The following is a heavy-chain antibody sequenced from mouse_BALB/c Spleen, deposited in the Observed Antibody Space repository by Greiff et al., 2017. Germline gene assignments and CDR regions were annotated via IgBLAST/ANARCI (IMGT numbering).Heavy chain of an antibody. J-gene: IGHJ3*01. Sequence: VQLQQSGPGLVKPSQSLSLTCSVTGYSITSGYYWNWIRQFPGNKLEWMGYISYDGSNNYNPSLKNRISITRVTSKNQFFLKLNSVTTEDTATYYCAREQLGLAWFAYWGQGTLVTVSA. V-gene: IGHV3-6*02. CDR2: ISYDGSN. CDR1: GYSITSGYY. D-gene: IGHD3-1*01. CDR3: AREQLGLAWFAY.